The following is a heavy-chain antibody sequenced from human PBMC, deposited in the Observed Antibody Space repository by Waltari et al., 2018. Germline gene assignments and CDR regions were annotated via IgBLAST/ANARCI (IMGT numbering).Heavy chain of an antibody. CDR3: ARGRNDFWSGYYTKNWFDP. J-gene: IGHJ5*02. Sequence: QVQLQQWGAGLLKPSETLSLTCAVYGGSFSGYYWSWIRPPPGKGLEWIGEINHSGSTNYNPSLKSRVTISVDTSKNQFSLKLSSVTAADTAVYYCARGRNDFWSGYYTKNWFDPWGQGTLVTVSS. CDR2: INHSGST. CDR1: GGSFSGYY. D-gene: IGHD3-3*01. V-gene: IGHV4-34*01.